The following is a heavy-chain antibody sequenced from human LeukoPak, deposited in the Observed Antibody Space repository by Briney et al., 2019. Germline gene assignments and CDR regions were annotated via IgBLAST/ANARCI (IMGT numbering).Heavy chain of an antibody. V-gene: IGHV3-21*04. J-gene: IGHJ4*02. Sequence: PGGSLRLSCAASGFTFSSYSMNWVRQVPGKGLEWVSSISSSSSYIYYADSVKGRFTISRDNSKNTLYLQMDSLRADDTAKYYCAKDSPVATWWGQGTLVTVSS. CDR2: ISSSSSYI. CDR3: AKDSPVATW. D-gene: IGHD1-26*01. CDR1: GFTFSSYS.